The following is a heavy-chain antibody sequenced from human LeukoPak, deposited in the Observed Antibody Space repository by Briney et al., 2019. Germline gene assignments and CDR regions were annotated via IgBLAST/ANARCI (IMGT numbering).Heavy chain of an antibody. J-gene: IGHJ4*02. CDR1: GFALSDYY. Sequence: NTGGSLRLSCAASGFALSDYYMSWIRQAPGKGLEWVSYISSSSIYTNYADSVKGRFTISRDNAKNSLYLQMNSLRAEDTAVYYCARDREYYFDYWGQGTLVTVSS. V-gene: IGHV3-11*06. CDR2: ISSSSIYT. CDR3: ARDREYYFDY.